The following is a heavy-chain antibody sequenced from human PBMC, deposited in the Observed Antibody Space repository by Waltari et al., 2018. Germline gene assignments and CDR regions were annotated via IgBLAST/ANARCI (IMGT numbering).Heavy chain of an antibody. V-gene: IGHV1-69*13. CDR1: AGTFSSYA. J-gene: IGHJ4*02. Sequence: QVQLVQSGAEVNKPGSSVKVSCKASAGTFSSYAISWDRQSPGQGLEWMGGTIPIFGTANYAQKFQGRGTITADESTSTAYMELSSLGSEDTAVYYCARDGPAAAYDYWGQGTLVTVSS. CDR3: ARDGPAAAYDY. D-gene: IGHD6-13*01. CDR2: TIPIFGTA.